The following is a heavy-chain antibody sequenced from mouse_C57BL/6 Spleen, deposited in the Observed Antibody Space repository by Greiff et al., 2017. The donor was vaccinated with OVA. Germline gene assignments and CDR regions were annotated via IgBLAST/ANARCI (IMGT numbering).Heavy chain of an antibody. D-gene: IGHD2-4*01. V-gene: IGHV1-82*01. Sequence: VQLQQSGPELVKPGASVKISCKASGYAFSSSWMNWVKQRPGKGLEWIGRIYPGDGDTNYNGKFKGKATLTADKSSITAYMPVSSLTSEYSAVDFCARSPASYDYYDYWGQGTTLTVSS. CDR2: IYPGDGDT. CDR1: GYAFSSSW. J-gene: IGHJ2*01. CDR3: ARSPASYDYYDY.